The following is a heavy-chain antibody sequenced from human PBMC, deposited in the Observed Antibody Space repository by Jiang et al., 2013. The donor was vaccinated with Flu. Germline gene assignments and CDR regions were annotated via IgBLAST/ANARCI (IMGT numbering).Heavy chain of an antibody. CDR2: INHSGST. CDR3: ASSPTPGIAAAHARLDV. D-gene: IGHD6-13*01. J-gene: IGHJ6*04. Sequence: INHSGSTNYNPSLKSRVTISVDTSKNQFSLKLSSVTAADTAVYYCASSPTPGIAAAHARLDVWGKGTTVTVSS. V-gene: IGHV4-34*01.